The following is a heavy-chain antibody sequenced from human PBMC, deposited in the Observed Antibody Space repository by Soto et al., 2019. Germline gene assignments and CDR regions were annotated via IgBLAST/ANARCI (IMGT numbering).Heavy chain of an antibody. CDR2: IYWDDDK. CDR3: ANTTYYYDSSAQGAFDI. CDR1: GFSLSTSGVG. V-gene: IGHV2-5*02. D-gene: IGHD3-22*01. J-gene: IGHJ3*02. Sequence: QITLKESGPTLVKPTQTLTLTCTFSGFSLSTSGVGVGWIRQPPGKALEWLALIYWDDDKRYSPSLKSRLTIPKDTSKNQVVLTMTNMDPVDTATYYCANTTYYYDSSAQGAFDIWGQGTMVTVSS.